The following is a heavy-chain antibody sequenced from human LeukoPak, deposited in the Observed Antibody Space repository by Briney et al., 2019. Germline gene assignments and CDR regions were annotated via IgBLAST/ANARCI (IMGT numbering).Heavy chain of an antibody. CDR1: GYTFTRYD. J-gene: IGHJ4*02. CDR2: MNPNSGNT. D-gene: IGHD2-15*01. V-gene: IGHV1-8*01. CDR3: ARGPPYCSGGSCYSGY. Sequence: SVKVSCKASGYTFTRYDINWVRQATGQGLAWMGWMNPNSGNTGYAQKFQGRVTMTRNTSISTAYMELSSLRSEDTAVYYCARGPPYCSGGSCYSGYWGQGTLVTVSS.